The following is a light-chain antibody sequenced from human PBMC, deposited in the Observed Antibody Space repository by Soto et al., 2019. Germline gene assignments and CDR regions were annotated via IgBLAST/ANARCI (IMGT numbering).Light chain of an antibody. Sequence: QSALTQPASVSGSPGQSITISCTGTSSDVGGYNHVSWYQHSPGKAPKLILFAVSDRPSGVSHRFSGYKSGNTASLTISGLQAEDEADYYCGSYTSLSTVVFGGGTKLTVL. J-gene: IGLJ2*01. V-gene: IGLV2-14*01. CDR1: SSDVGGYNH. CDR3: GSYTSLSTVV. CDR2: AVS.